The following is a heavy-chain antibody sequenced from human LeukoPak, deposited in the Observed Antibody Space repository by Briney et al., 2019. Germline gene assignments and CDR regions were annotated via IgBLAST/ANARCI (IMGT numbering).Heavy chain of an antibody. CDR2: IYHSGST. V-gene: IGHV4-38-2*02. J-gene: IGHJ6*03. CDR1: GYSISSGYY. Sequence: KSSETLSLTCSVSGYSISSGYYWGWIRQPPGKGLEWIGSIYHSGSTYYNPSLKSRVTISVDTSRNQFSLKLSSVTAADTAVYYCARVGSRGSSWYEADYYMDVWGKGTTVTISS. CDR3: ARVGSRGSSWYEADYYMDV. D-gene: IGHD6-13*01.